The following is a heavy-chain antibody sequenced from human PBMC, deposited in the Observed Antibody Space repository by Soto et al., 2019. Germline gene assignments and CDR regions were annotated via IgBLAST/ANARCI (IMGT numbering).Heavy chain of an antibody. CDR3: ARAGIVATIGDFDY. CDR2: IYYSGST. Sequence: SETLSLTCTVSGGSISSYYWSWIRQPPGKGLEWIGYIYYSGSTNYNPSLKSRVTISVDTSKNQFSLKLSSVTAADTAVYYCARAGIVATIGDFDYWGQGTLVTVSS. V-gene: IGHV4-59*01. CDR1: GGSISSYY. J-gene: IGHJ4*02. D-gene: IGHD5-12*01.